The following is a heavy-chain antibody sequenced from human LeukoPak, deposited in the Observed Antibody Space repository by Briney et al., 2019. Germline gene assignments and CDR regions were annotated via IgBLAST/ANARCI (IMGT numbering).Heavy chain of an antibody. CDR2: LSNTGSS. J-gene: IGHJ6*03. CDR1: GDSISSSY. CDR3: ARARYHGLGSGYSAGFYYMDV. V-gene: IGHV4-59*01. D-gene: IGHD3-3*01. Sequence: PSETLSLTCSVSGDSISSSYWAWIRQPPGRGLEWIGYLSNTGSSTNNPSLKSRVSISLETPRNRFSLDLSSVTDVDTAVYYCARARYHGLGSGYSAGFYYMDVWGKGTTVIVSS.